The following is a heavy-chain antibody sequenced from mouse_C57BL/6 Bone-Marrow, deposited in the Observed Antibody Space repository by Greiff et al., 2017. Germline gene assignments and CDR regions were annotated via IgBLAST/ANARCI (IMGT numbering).Heavy chain of an antibody. CDR1: GFTFSDYG. CDR2: ISSGSSTI. V-gene: IGHV5-17*01. Sequence: EVKLMESGGGLVKPGGSLKLSCAASGFTFSDYGMHWVRQAPEKGLEWVAYISSGSSTIYYADTVKGRFTISRDNAKNTLFLQMTSLRSEDTAMYYCARRQGDDWGQGTSVTVSS. J-gene: IGHJ4*01. CDR3: ARRQGDD.